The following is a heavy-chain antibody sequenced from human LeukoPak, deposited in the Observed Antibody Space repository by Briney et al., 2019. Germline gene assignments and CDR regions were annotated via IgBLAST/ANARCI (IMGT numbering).Heavy chain of an antibody. CDR1: GFTFDDYT. J-gene: IGHJ4*02. Sequence: GGSLRLSCAASGFTFDDYTMHWVRQAPGKGLEWVSLISWDGGSTYYADSVKGRFTISRDNSKNSLYLQMNSLRTEDTALYYCAKAYYYDSSGSSYYFDYWGRGTLVTVSS. V-gene: IGHV3-43*01. CDR2: ISWDGGST. D-gene: IGHD3-22*01. CDR3: AKAYYYDSSGSSYYFDY.